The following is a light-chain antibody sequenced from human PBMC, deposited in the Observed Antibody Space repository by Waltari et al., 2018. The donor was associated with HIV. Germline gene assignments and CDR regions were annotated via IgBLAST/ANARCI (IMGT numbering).Light chain of an antibody. CDR1: SHNTGNND. V-gene: IGLV1-44*01. CDR2: MNN. CDR3: ATWDDSLYGM. J-gene: IGLJ3*02. Sequence: QSSLTHPPLASGTSGPTVVISRSGNSHNTGNNDMTWYQVLPGSAPRLLIYMNNYRPSGVPGRFSGSRSGTSASLAIHALQSEDEADYYCATWDDSLYGMFGGGTKLTV.